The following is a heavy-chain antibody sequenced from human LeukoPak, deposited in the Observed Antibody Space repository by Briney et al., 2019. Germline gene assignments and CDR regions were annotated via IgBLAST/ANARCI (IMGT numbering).Heavy chain of an antibody. V-gene: IGHV3-74*01. CDR2: MNGEGTTI. Sequence: GGSLRLSCATSGLTFRTTWMHWVRQAPGKGLMWVSRMNGEGTTIDYADSVKGRFTVSRDYAKNTLFLQMNNLRTEDTALYFCATARNFRFEYWGRGSLVIVSA. CDR3: ATARNFRFEY. CDR1: GLTFRTTW. D-gene: IGHD1-7*01. J-gene: IGHJ4*02.